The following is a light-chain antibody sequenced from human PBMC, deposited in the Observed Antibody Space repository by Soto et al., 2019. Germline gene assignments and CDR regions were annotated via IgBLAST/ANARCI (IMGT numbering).Light chain of an antibody. CDR2: EVS. CDR3: SSYADHNNVV. Sequence: QSVLTQPPSASGSPGQSVTIPCTGTSSDVGGNNYVSWYQQHPGKVPKLMIYEVSKRPSGVPDRFSGSKSGNTASLTVSGLQAEDEADYYCSSYADHNNVVFGGGTKLTVL. J-gene: IGLJ2*01. CDR1: SSDVGGNNY. V-gene: IGLV2-8*01.